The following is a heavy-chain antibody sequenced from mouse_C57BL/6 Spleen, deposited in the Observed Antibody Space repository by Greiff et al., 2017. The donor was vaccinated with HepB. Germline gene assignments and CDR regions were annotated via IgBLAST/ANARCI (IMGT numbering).Heavy chain of an antibody. J-gene: IGHJ4*01. CDR2: IYPGSGST. V-gene: IGHV1-55*01. CDR3: ARTISTVVHYAMDY. CDR1: GYTFTSYW. D-gene: IGHD1-1*01. Sequence: VQLQQPGAELVKPGASVKMSCKASGYTFTSYWITWVKQRPGQGLEWIGDIYPGSGSTNYNEKFKSKATLTVDKSSSTAYMQLSSLTSEDSAVYYCARTISTVVHYAMDYWGQGTSVTVSS.